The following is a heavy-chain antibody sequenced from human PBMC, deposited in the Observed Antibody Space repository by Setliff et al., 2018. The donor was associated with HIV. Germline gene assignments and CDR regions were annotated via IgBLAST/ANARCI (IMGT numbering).Heavy chain of an antibody. J-gene: IGHJ4*02. CDR1: GDSVSSASYY. Sequence: ETLSLTCTVSGDSVSSASYYWSWIRQPPGKGLEWIGYVYHTGSSYYNPSLKSRVTMSVGTSANQFSLKLSSVTAADTAIYYCARRIYGNNPYFDYWSQGTLVTVSS. CDR3: ARRIYGNNPYFDY. D-gene: IGHD4-17*01. V-gene: IGHV4-61*01. CDR2: VYHTGSS.